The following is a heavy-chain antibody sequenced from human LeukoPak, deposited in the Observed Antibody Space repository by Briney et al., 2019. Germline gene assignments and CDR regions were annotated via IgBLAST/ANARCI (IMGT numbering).Heavy chain of an antibody. J-gene: IGHJ4*02. Sequence: GASVKVSCKASGGTFSSYAISWVRQAPGQGLERMGGIIPISGTAIYAHKFQGRLTITADKSTSTAYMKLSSLRSEDTAMYYCSSTRLARDISGYYYWGQGTLVTVSS. CDR1: GGTFSSYA. V-gene: IGHV1-69*06. CDR3: SSTRLARDISGYYY. D-gene: IGHD3-22*01. CDR2: IIPISGTA.